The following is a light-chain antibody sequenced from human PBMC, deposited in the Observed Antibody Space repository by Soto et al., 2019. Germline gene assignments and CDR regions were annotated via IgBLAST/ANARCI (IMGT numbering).Light chain of an antibody. J-gene: IGKJ5*01. Sequence: EIVLTQSPATLSLSPVERATLSCRASQSVSTYLVWYQQKPGQAPRLLIYGAPNRATGIPARFSGSGSGTDFTLTISSLEPEDFAVYYCQQRSSWSGITFGQGTRLEI. CDR1: QSVSTY. CDR2: GAP. CDR3: QQRSSWSGIT. V-gene: IGKV3-11*01.